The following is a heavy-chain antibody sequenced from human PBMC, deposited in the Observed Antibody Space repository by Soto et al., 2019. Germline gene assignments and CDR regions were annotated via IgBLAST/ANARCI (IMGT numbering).Heavy chain of an antibody. J-gene: IGHJ5*02. CDR3: ARVPYP. Sequence: SETLSLTCAVSGGSISSGGYSWSWIRQPPGKGLEWIAYIYHSGSTYYNPSLKGRVTISVDRSKNQFSLKLSSMTAADTAVYYCARVPYPWGQGTLVTVSS. CDR2: IYHSGST. CDR1: GGSISSGGYS. V-gene: IGHV4-30-2*01.